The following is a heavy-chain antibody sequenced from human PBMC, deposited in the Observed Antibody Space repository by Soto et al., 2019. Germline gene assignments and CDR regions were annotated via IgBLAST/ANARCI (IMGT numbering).Heavy chain of an antibody. V-gene: IGHV1-3*01. CDR1: GYTFTSYA. J-gene: IGHJ4*02. CDR3: ARGKVLRSLEWAMVDAFDY. CDR2: ITAGNGHT. Sequence: QVQLVQSGAEVKKPGASVKDSCKASGYTFTSYAMHWVRQAPGQRLEWMGWITAGNGHTKYSQQFQGRVTITRDTSASTAYMEVSSLRSEDTAVYYCARGKVLRSLEWAMVDAFDYWGQGTLVVVSS. D-gene: IGHD3-3*01.